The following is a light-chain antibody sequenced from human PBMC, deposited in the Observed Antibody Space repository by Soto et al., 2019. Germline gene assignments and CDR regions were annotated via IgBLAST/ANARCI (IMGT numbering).Light chain of an antibody. J-gene: IGLJ3*02. CDR1: SSNIGAGHA. Sequence: QSVLTQPPSVSGAPWQRVTISCTGSSSNIGAGHAVHWYRQFPGTPPKLLIYGDTHRPSGVPDRFSGSKSGTSASLAITGLHAEDEADYYCQSYDTGLRGWLFGGGTKLTVL. V-gene: IGLV1-40*01. CDR3: QSYDTGLRGWL. CDR2: GDT.